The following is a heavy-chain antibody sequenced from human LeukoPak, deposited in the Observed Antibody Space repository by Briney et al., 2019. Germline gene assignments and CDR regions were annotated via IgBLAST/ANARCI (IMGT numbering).Heavy chain of an antibody. CDR2: INTNTGNP. D-gene: IGHD2-21*02. Sequence: ASVKVSCKASGYTFTSYAMNWVRQAPGQGLEWMGWINTNTGNPTYAQGFTGRVVFSLHTSVSTAYLQISSLKAEGTAVYYCARVRTYCGGDCYAFDYWGQGTLVTVSS. V-gene: IGHV7-4-1*02. CDR3: ARVRTYCGGDCYAFDY. J-gene: IGHJ4*02. CDR1: GYTFTSYA.